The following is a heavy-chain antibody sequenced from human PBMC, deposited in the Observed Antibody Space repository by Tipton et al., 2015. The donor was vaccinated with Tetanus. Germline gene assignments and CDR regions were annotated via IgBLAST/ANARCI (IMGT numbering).Heavy chain of an antibody. J-gene: IGHJ3*01. D-gene: IGHD5-18*01. CDR3: AGNGWGVCSYAYGHGVALND. Sequence: QSGAEVKKPGASVKVSCKASGYTFTSYAMHWVRQAPGQRLEWMGWINAGNGNTKYSQKFQGRVTITRVTSASTAYMELSSLRCECTDVYYCAGNGWGVCSYAYGHGVALNDWCQGTLVTVSS. CDR1: GYTFTSYA. V-gene: IGHV1-3*01. CDR2: INAGNGNT.